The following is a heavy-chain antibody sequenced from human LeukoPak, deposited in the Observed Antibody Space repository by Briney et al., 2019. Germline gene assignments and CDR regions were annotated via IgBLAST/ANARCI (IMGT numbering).Heavy chain of an antibody. V-gene: IGHV3-9*01. CDR2: IRWNSGSI. J-gene: IGHJ6*02. Sequence: GRSLRLSCAASGFTFDDYAMHWVRQAPGKGLEWVSGIRWNSGSIGYADSVKGRFTISRDNAKNSLYLQMNSLRAEDTALYYCAKDGRSRPYGMDVWGQGTTVTVSS. CDR1: GFTFDDYA. D-gene: IGHD2-15*01. CDR3: AKDGRSRPYGMDV.